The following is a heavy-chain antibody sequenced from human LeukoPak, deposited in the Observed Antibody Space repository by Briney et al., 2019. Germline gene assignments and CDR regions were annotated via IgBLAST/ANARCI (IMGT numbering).Heavy chain of an antibody. CDR1: GLTVSRNY. D-gene: IGHD3-22*01. V-gene: IGHV3-53*05. J-gene: IGHJ5*02. Sequence: GGSLRLSCAASGLTVSRNYMSWVRQAPGKGLESVSVIYSGGSTYYADSVKGRFTISRDNSKNTLYLQMNSLRAEDTAVYFCAKDDYYDSSGDPNWFDPWGQGTLVTVSS. CDR3: AKDDYYDSSGDPNWFDP. CDR2: IYSGGST.